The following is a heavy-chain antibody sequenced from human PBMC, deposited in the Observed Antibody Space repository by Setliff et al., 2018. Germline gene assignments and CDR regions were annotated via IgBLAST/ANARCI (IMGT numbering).Heavy chain of an antibody. J-gene: IGHJ6*02. Sequence: PSETLSLTCTVSGGSISGSSYNWGWIRQPPGKGLEWIGSIYYSGSTYYNPSLKSRVTISVDTSKNQFSLKLSSVTAADTAVYYCARAAGYSSSWYHYYYGMDVWGQGTTVTVSS. CDR2: IYYSGST. V-gene: IGHV4-39*01. CDR1: GGSISGSSYN. D-gene: IGHD6-13*01. CDR3: ARAAGYSSSWYHYYYGMDV.